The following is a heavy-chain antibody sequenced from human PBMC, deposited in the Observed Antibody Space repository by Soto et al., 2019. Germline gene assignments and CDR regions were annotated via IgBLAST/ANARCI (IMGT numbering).Heavy chain of an antibody. V-gene: IGHV4-39*01. CDR2: IFYSGTT. CDR1: GGSISGSSYY. Sequence: PSETLSLTCTVSGGSISGSSYYWGWIRQPPGKGLEWIGNIFYSGTTYYNPSLKSRVTISVDTSKNQFSLKLRSVTAADTAVYYCESSESYDQSDYWGQGTLVPVSS. CDR3: ESSESYDQSDY. D-gene: IGHD3-10*01. J-gene: IGHJ4*02.